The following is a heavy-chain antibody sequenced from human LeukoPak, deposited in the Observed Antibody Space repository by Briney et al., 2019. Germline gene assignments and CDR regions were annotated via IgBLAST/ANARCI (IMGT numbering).Heavy chain of an antibody. J-gene: IGHJ3*02. Sequence: SETLPLTCTVSGGSISSGSYYWSWIRQPAGKGVEWIGRIYTSGGTDYNPSLKSRVTISLDTSNNQFSLKLTSVTAADTAMYYCARSGGYYGRDAFDIWGQGTMVTVSS. CDR1: GGSISSGSYY. D-gene: IGHD1-26*01. CDR3: ARSGGYYGRDAFDI. CDR2: IYTSGGT. V-gene: IGHV4-61*02.